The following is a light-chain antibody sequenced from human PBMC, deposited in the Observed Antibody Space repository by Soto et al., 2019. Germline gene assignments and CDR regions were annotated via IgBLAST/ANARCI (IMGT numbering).Light chain of an antibody. J-gene: IGLJ3*02. CDR2: DTS. CDR1: TGAVTSDHY. CDR3: LLSKGGSRV. Sequence: QAVVTQEPSVTVSPGGTGTLTCGSSTGAVTSDHYPYWFPQKPGQAPMTLIYDTSTKCSGTPAHFSGSLLGGKAALTLSGAQPGDEAEYFCLLSKGGSRVFGGGTKLTVL. V-gene: IGLV7-46*01.